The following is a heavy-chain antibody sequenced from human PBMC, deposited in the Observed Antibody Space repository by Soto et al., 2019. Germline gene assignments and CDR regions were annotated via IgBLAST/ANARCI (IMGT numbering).Heavy chain of an antibody. J-gene: IGHJ4*02. CDR1: GFTFSTYA. D-gene: IGHD3-10*01. Sequence: DVQLLESGGDLVQPGGSLRLSCAASGFTFSTYAMSWVRQAPGRGLEWVSSMSGSGDRTYYADSVKGRFTISRDNSKNTLYLQMNNLRAEDSAKYYCARDQRFGESPDDRWGQGTLVTVSS. CDR2: MSGSGDRT. CDR3: ARDQRFGESPDDR. V-gene: IGHV3-23*01.